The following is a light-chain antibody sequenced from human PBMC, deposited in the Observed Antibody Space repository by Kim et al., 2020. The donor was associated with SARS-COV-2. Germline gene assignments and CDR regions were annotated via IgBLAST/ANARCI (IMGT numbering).Light chain of an antibody. CDR3: QSYDNSLSGYV. CDR1: ISNIGAGYD. CDR2: GNS. J-gene: IGLJ1*01. Sequence: QRVTISCTGGISNIGAGYDVHWYQQLPATAPRLLIYGNSNRPAGVPERFSGSKSDTSASLAITGLQAEDEADYYCQSYDNSLSGYVFGSGTKVTVL. V-gene: IGLV1-40*01.